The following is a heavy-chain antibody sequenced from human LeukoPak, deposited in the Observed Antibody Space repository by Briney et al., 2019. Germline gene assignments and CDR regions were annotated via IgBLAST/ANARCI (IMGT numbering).Heavy chain of an antibody. CDR3: ARDYASWWELGTRRWFDP. CDR1: GFTFSSYS. CDR2: ISSSSSYI. D-gene: IGHD1-26*01. J-gene: IGHJ5*02. V-gene: IGHV3-21*01. Sequence: GGSLRLSCAASGFTFSSYSMNWVRQAPGKGLEWVSSISSSSSYIYYADSVKGRFTISRDNAKNSLYLQMNSLRAEDTAVYYCARDYASWWELGTRRWFDPWGQGTLVTVSS.